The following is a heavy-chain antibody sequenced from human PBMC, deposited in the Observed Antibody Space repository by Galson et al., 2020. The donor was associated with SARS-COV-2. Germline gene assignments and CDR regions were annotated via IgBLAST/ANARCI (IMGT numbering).Heavy chain of an antibody. V-gene: IGHV4-34*01. D-gene: IGHD3-3*01. J-gene: IGHJ6*03. CDR1: GGSFSGYS. CDR3: TRGRQGVVPSPVLGLGPFYSYYYMDV. CDR2: IKFSGDT. Sequence: SETLSLTCAVYGGSFSGYSWTWIRQAPGKGLEWIGEIKFSGDTNYSPSLRSRVTLSVDTSKNQFSLSLWSLSAADTAVYFCTRGRQGVVPSPVLGLGPFYSYYYMDVWGKGTSVTVS.